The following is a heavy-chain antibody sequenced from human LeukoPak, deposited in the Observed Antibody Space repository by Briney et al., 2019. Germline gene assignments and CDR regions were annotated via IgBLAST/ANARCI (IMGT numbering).Heavy chain of an antibody. CDR3: ASRNQYCGGDCFWAFDI. CDR2: ISSLGRGI. CDR1: GFTFNTYE. Sequence: GGSLRLSCAASGFTFNTYEMNWVRQAPGKGLEWLSSISSLGRGIYYADSVKGRFTISRDNARNSLYLQMNRLRVEDTALYYCASRNQYCGGDCFWAFDIWGQGTMVTVSS. D-gene: IGHD2-21*02. J-gene: IGHJ3*02. V-gene: IGHV3-48*03.